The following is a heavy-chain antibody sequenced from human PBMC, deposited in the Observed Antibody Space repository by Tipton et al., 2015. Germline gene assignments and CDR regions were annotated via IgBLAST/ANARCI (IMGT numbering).Heavy chain of an antibody. D-gene: IGHD2-8*01. V-gene: IGHV4-38-2*01. CDR2: ISHSGST. CDR3: ARTDALGHFDY. CDR1: AYSISTDYY. Sequence: TLSLTCAVSAYSISTDYYWGWIRQPPGKGLEWIGTISHSGSTYYNPSLKSRVTISADTSKNQFSLRLSSVTAADTAVYFCARTDALGHFDYWGLGTLVTVSS. J-gene: IGHJ4*02.